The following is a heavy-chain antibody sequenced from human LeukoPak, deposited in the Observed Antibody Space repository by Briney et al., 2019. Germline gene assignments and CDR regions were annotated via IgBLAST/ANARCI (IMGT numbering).Heavy chain of an antibody. CDR1: GGSISSYY. CDR2: INHSGST. D-gene: IGHD2-15*01. CDR3: ARVPLSRYCSGGSCYSRYFDY. Sequence: KASETLSLTCTVSGGSISSYYWSWIRQPPGKRLEWIGEINHSGSTNYNPSLKSRVTISVDTSKNQFSLKLSSVTAADTAVYYCARVPLSRYCSGGSCYSRYFDYWGQGTLVTVSS. V-gene: IGHV4-34*01. J-gene: IGHJ4*02.